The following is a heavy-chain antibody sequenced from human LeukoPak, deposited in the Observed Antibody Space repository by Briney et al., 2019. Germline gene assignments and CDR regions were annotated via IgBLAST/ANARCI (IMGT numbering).Heavy chain of an antibody. CDR2: INQDGSEN. CDR3: TKGRSNHY. V-gene: IGHV3-7*01. CDR1: GFTFSDLW. J-gene: IGHJ4*02. Sequence: GGSLRLSWAASGFTFSDLWMGWVRQAPGKGLEWVANINQDGSENYYVDSVKGRFTISRDNAKNSLYLQMNSLRAEDTAVYYCTKGRSNHYWGQGTLVTVST. D-gene: IGHD3-10*01.